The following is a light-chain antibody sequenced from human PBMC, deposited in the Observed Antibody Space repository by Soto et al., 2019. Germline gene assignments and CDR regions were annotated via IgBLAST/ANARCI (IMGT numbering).Light chain of an antibody. CDR2: GAS. CDR3: QQRSNWPT. V-gene: IGKV3-15*01. CDR1: QSVSSN. Sequence: DIVMTHSPATLSVCPWQRSTLSFRASQSVSSNLAWYQQKPGQAPRLLIYGASTRATGIPARFSGSGSGTEFTLTISSLQSEDFAVYYCQQRSNWPTFGQGTRLEIK. J-gene: IGKJ5*01.